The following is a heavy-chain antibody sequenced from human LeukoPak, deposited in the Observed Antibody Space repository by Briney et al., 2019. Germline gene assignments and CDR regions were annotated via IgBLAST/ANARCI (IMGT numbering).Heavy chain of an antibody. CDR3: VSFYETY. CDR1: GTYL. J-gene: IGHJ4*02. V-gene: IGHV3-74*01. Sequence: PGGSLRLSCAASGTYLMHWVRQAPGKGLVWVSHINSDGSWTGYADSVKGRFTISKDNAKNTVYLQMNNLRAEDTAVYYCVSFYETYWGRGTLVTVSS. CDR2: INSDGSWT. D-gene: IGHD2-2*01.